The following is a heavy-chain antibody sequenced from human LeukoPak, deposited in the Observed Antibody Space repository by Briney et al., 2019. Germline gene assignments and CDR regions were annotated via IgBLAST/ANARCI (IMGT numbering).Heavy chain of an antibody. CDR2: ISFDGYNE. D-gene: IGHD4-17*01. CDR1: GFSFNIYA. V-gene: IGHV3-30-3*01. J-gene: IGHJ4*02. Sequence: GGSLRLSCAASGFSFNIYAMHWVRQAPGKGLEWVAVISFDGYNEYYADSVKGRFTISRDNSKYTLYLQMNSLRAEDTAVYYCARGLNRYFTTVTPLGDYWGQGTLVTVSS. CDR3: ARGLNRYFTTVTPLGDY.